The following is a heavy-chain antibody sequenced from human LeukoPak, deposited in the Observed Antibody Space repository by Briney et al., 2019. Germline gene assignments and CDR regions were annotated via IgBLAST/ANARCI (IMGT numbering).Heavy chain of an antibody. CDR3: AKGSSAWYGACVDY. J-gene: IGHJ4*02. Sequence: GGSLRLSCAASEFTFSSYGMHWVRQAPGKGLEWAAFIRYDGSNKYYADSVKGRFTISRDNSKNTLYLQMNSLRAEDTAVYYCAKGSSAWYGACVDYWGQGTLVTFSS. CDR2: IRYDGSNK. CDR1: EFTFSSYG. V-gene: IGHV3-30*02. D-gene: IGHD6-19*01.